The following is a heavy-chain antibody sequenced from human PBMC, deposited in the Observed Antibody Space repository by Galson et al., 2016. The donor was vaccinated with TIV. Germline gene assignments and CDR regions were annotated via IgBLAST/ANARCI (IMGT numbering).Heavy chain of an antibody. D-gene: IGHD3-16*02. J-gene: IGHJ4*02. CDR3: AKSLFHTIEFGGLTVIFDY. CDR2: ISGSGGHT. Sequence: ASGFSFSSFAMSWVRQAPGKGLEWVASISGSGGHTHYGDSVQGRFTISRDDSKNALYLQMNSLRADDTAVYYCAKSLFHTIEFGGLTVIFDYWGQGTLVTVSS. V-gene: IGHV3-23*01. CDR1: GFSFSSFA.